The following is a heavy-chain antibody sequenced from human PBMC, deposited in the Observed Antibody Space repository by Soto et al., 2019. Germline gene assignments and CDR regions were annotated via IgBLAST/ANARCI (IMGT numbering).Heavy chain of an antibody. Sequence: QVQLVESGGGVVQPGGSLRLSCAASGFTFNKYGIHWVRQAPGKGLEGVAVIWHDGSEKYYADSVKGRFTISKDNSKNMVYLQMKSLRVEDTATYYCAKDGDRTYCSDGNCAFFDSWGQGALVTVSS. CDR3: AKDGDRTYCSDGNCAFFDS. CDR1: GFTFNKYG. V-gene: IGHV3-33*06. CDR2: IWHDGSEK. D-gene: IGHD2-15*01. J-gene: IGHJ4*02.